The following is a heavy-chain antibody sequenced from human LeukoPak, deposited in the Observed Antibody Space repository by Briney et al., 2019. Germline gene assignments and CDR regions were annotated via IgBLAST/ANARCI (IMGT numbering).Heavy chain of an antibody. V-gene: IGHV4-59*01. J-gene: IGHJ3*01. D-gene: IGHD7-27*01. Sequence: SETLSLTCTVSGGSISSYYWSWIRQSPGKGLEWIGYIYYTETSYNPSLKSRVTISADTSKNQFSLKLYSVTAADTAVYYCATRKLGNDYWGQGTMVTVSS. CDR1: GGSISSYY. CDR2: IYYTET. CDR3: ATRKLGNDY.